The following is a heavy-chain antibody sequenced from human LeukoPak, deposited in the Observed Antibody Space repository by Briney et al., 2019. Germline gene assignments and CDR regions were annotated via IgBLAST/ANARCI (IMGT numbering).Heavy chain of an antibody. V-gene: IGHV3-23*01. Sequence: PGGSLRLSCAASGFTFSDYYMSWVRQAPGKGLEWVSAISGSGGNTYYADSVRGRFTISRDNSKNTLYLQMNSLRAEDTAVYYCAKDSAIVATIRWGGDAFDIWGQGTMVTVSS. D-gene: IGHD5-12*01. CDR1: GFTFSDYY. CDR2: ISGSGGNT. CDR3: AKDSAIVATIRWGGDAFDI. J-gene: IGHJ3*02.